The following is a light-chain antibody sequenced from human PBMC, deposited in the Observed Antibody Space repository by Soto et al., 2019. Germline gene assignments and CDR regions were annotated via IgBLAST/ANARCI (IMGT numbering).Light chain of an antibody. CDR1: SGHSSYI. Sequence: QSVLTQSSSASASRGSSVKLTCTLSSGHSSYIIARHQQQPGKAPRSLMKLEGSGSYNKGSGVPDRFSGSSSGADRYLTISNLQFEDEADYYCETWDSNTRVFGGGTKLTVL. J-gene: IGLJ3*02. V-gene: IGLV4-60*02. CDR3: ETWDSNTRV. CDR2: LEGSGSY.